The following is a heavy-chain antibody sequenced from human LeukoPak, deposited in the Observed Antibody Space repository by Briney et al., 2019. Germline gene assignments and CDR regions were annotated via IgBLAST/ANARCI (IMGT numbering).Heavy chain of an antibody. Sequence: PSETLSLTCTVSGGSISSSSYYWGWIRQPPGKGLEWIGNIYYSGSTYYNPSLKSRVTISIDTSKNQFSLKLTSVTAADTAVYYCARLGIGVVPSAMLGDYYFDYWGQGTLVTVSS. D-gene: IGHD2-2*01. J-gene: IGHJ4*02. CDR2: IYYSGST. CDR1: GGSISSSSYY. CDR3: ARLGIGVVPSAMLGDYYFDY. V-gene: IGHV4-39*01.